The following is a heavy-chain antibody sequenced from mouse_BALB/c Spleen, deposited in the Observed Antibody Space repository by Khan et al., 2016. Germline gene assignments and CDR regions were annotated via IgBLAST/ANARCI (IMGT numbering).Heavy chain of an antibody. D-gene: IGHD4-1*01. V-gene: IGHV1S130*01. CDR3: ASNWYCDY. CDR1: GYTFTSSW. J-gene: IGHJ2*01. CDR2: IHPNSGNT. Sequence: QVQLQQSGSVLVRPGASVKLSCKASGYTFTSSWMHWAKQRPGQGLEWIGGIHPNSGNTNYNEKFKGQATLTVDTSSSTAYVDLSSLTSEDLAVYYCASNWYCDYMRKGNTLTVSP.